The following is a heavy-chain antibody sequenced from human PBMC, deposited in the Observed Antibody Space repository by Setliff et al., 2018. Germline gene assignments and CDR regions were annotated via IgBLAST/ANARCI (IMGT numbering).Heavy chain of an antibody. Sequence: YGLHWVRQAPGQGPEWMGMIITNTGKTSYAQKFQGRVTMTTDTSTGTGYMELRSLRSDDTAVYFCARFGGSCSSSSCYASDLWGQGTMVTVSS. D-gene: IGHD2-2*01. V-gene: IGHV1-18*01. CDR3: ARFGGSCSSSSCYASDL. CDR2: IITNTGKT. J-gene: IGHJ3*01. CDR1: YG.